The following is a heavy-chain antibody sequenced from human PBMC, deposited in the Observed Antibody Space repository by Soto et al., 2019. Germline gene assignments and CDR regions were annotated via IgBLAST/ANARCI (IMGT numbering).Heavy chain of an antibody. CDR2: ISYDGSNK. V-gene: IGHV3-30-3*01. CDR3: ARGPPPRFIAHFDY. CDR1: GFTFSSYA. J-gene: IGHJ4*02. Sequence: QVQLVESGGGVVQPGRSLRLSCAASGFTFSSYAMHWVRQAPGKGLEWVAVISYDGSNKYYADSVKGRFTISRDNSKNTLDLQMNSLRAEDTAVYYCARGPPPRFIAHFDYWGQGTLVTVSS.